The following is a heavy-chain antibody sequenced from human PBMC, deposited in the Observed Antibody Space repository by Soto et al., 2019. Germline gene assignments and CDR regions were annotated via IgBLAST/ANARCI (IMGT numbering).Heavy chain of an antibody. V-gene: IGHV3-33*01. CDR1: GFTFSSYG. J-gene: IGHJ4*02. CDR3: ARAGSGSHWGQTDY. Sequence: QVQLVESGGGVVQPGRSLRLSCAASGFTFSSYGMHWVRQAPGKGLEWVAVIWYDGSNKYYADSVKGRFTISRDNSNNTLYLQMNSLRAEDTAVYYCARAGSGSHWGQTDYWGQGTLVTVSS. CDR2: IWYDGSNK. D-gene: IGHD1-26*01.